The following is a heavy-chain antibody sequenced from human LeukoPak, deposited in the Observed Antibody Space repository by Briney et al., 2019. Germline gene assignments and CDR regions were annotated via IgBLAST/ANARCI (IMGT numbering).Heavy chain of an antibody. D-gene: IGHD3-10*01. Sequence: SETLSLTCTVSGGSISSGDYYWSWIRQPPGKGLEWLGYIYYSGSTYYNPSLRSRVTISVDTSKNQFSLKLSSVTAADTAVYYCARDANYYGSGSYYSYFDYWGQGTLVTVSS. CDR3: ARDANYYGSGSYYSYFDY. CDR2: IYYSGST. V-gene: IGHV4-30-4*01. J-gene: IGHJ4*02. CDR1: GGSISSGDYY.